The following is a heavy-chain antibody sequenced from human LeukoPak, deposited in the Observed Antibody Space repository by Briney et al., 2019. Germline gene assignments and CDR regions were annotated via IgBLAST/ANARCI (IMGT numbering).Heavy chain of an antibody. J-gene: IGHJ4*02. CDR1: GFTFSSYG. V-gene: IGHV3-30*03. CDR2: ISYDGSNK. D-gene: IGHD5-24*01. CDR3: VRDGYNLPFDY. Sequence: PGGSLRLSCAASGFTFSSYGMHWVRQAPGKGLEWVAVISYDGSNKYYADSVKGRFTISRDNSKNTLYLQMNSLRAEDTAVYYCVRDGYNLPFDYWGQGTLVTVSS.